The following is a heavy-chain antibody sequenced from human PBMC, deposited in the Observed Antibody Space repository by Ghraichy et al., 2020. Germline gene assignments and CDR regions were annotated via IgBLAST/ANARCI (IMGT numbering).Heavy chain of an antibody. Sequence: SQTLSLTCAVSGGSISRGGYSWSWIRQPPGKGLEWIGYIYHSGSTYYNPSLKSRVTISVDRSKNQFSLKLSSVTAADTAVYYCAREVVVVVAARRGGWFDPWGQGTLVTVSS. V-gene: IGHV4-30-2*01. CDR3: AREVVVVVAARRGGWFDP. CDR2: IYHSGST. CDR1: GGSISRGGYS. D-gene: IGHD2-15*01. J-gene: IGHJ5*02.